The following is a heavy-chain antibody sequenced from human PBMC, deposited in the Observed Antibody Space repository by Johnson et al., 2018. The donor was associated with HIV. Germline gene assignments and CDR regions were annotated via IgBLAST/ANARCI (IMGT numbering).Heavy chain of an antibody. Sequence: VQLVESGGGVVQPGTSLRLSCAPSGFTFSTSVMHWVRQAPGKGLEWVAVISYDGSNKYYADSVKGRFTISRDNSKNTLYLQMGSLRAEDMAVYYCARESTATRGDACDIWGQGTMVTVSS. J-gene: IGHJ3*02. V-gene: IGHV3-30*14. CDR1: GFTFSTSV. CDR3: ARESTATRGDACDI. D-gene: IGHD4-17*01. CDR2: ISYDGSNK.